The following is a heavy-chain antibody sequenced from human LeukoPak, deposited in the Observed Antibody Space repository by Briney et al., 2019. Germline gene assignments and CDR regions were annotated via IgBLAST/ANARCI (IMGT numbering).Heavy chain of an antibody. CDR1: GFTFSDYY. Sequence: KPGGSLRLSCAASGFTFSDYYMSWIRQAPGKGLEWVSYISSSGSTTYYADSVKGRFTISRDNSKNTLYLQMNSLRAEDTAVYYCAKFTGLAANSGHVTFDYWGQGTLVTVSS. J-gene: IGHJ4*02. V-gene: IGHV3-11*01. D-gene: IGHD2-15*01. CDR2: ISSSGSTT. CDR3: AKFTGLAANSGHVTFDY.